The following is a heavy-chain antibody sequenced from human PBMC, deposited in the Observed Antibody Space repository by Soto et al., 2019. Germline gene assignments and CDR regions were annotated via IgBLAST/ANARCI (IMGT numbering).Heavy chain of an antibody. D-gene: IGHD3-10*01. J-gene: IGHJ4*02. CDR2: IYYSGST. V-gene: IGHV4-31*03. CDR3: ARENHYYGSGSYHGTSWFDY. CDR1: GGSISSGGYY. Sequence: SETLSLTCTVSGGSISSGGYYWSWIRQHPGKGLEWIGYIYYSGSTYYNPSLKSRVTISVDTSKNQFSLELGSVTAADTAVYYCARENHYYGSGSYHGTSWFDYWGQGTLVTVSS.